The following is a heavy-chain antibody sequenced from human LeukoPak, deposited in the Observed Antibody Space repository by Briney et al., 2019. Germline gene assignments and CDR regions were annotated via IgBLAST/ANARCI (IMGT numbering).Heavy chain of an antibody. CDR1: GYTFTNYY. Sequence: ASVKVSCTASGYTFTNYYMNWVRQAPGQGLEWMGIINPSGGSTSYAQTFQGRVTVTRDTSTSTVYMELSSLRSEATAMYYCAREGEIGYDLSDYWGQGTLVTVSS. CDR3: AREGEIGYDLSDY. V-gene: IGHV1-46*01. CDR2: INPSGGST. D-gene: IGHD5-12*01. J-gene: IGHJ4*02.